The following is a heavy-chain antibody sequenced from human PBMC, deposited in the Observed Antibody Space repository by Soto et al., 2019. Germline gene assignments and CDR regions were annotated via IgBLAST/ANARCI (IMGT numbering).Heavy chain of an antibody. CDR2: ISGSGGST. J-gene: IGHJ3*01. CDR1: GFTFSSYA. D-gene: IGHD3-22*01. CDR3: AKDPGLGGYYDSSGYPNSV. V-gene: IGHV3-23*01. Sequence: PGGSLRLSCAASGFTFSSYAMSWVRQAPGKGLEWVSAISGSGGSTYYADSVKGRFTISRDNSKNTLYLQMNSLRAEDTAVYYXAKDPGLGGYYDSSGYPNSVWGQGTMVTVSS.